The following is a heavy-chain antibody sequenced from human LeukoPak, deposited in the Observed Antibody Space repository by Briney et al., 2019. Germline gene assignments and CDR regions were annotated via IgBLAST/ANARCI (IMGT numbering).Heavy chain of an antibody. V-gene: IGHV2-70*01. J-gene: IGHJ6*03. Sequence: ESGPALVKPTQTLTLTCTFSGFSLSTSEFFLTWSLNPQGKPLKGLALIDWDDDKYYSTSLKTRLTISKDTSKNQVVLTMTNMDPVDTATYYCARIRRAFTMDVWGKGTTVTVSS. CDR3: ARIRRAFTMDV. D-gene: IGHD3-10*01. CDR2: IDWDDDK. CDR1: GFSLSTSEFF.